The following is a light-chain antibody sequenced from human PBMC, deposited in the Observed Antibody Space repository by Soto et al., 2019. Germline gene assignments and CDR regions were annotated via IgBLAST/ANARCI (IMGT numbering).Light chain of an antibody. V-gene: IGLV2-14*03. CDR2: DVS. J-gene: IGLJ1*01. Sequence: QSVLTQPASVSVSPGRSITISCTGTSGDVGGYDYVSWYQHHPGKAPKLMIYDVSNRPSGVSNRFSGSKSGNTASLTISGLQAEDEADYFCSSYTSSTNYVFGTGTKVTVL. CDR3: SSYTSSTNYV. CDR1: SGDVGGYDY.